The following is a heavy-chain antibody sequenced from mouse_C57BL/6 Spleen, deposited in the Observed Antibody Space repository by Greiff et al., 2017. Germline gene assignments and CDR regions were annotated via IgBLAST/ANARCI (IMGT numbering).Heavy chain of an antibody. Sequence: QVQLQQPGAELVRPGSSVKLSCKASGYTFTSYWMHWVKQRPIQGLEWIGNIDPSDSETHYNQKFKDKATLTVDKSSSTAYMQLSSLTSEDSAVYYCARGRGDYDLFAYWGQGTLVTVSA. V-gene: IGHV1-52*01. J-gene: IGHJ3*01. CDR3: ARGRGDYDLFAY. CDR1: GYTFTSYW. CDR2: IDPSDSET. D-gene: IGHD2-4*01.